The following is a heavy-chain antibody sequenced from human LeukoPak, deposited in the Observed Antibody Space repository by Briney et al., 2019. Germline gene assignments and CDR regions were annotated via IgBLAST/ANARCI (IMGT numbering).Heavy chain of an antibody. V-gene: IGHV4-59*08. CDR3: ERFKDFALY. Sequence: PSETLSLTCTVSGGSISRYYWRWLRQPPGGGLEWIGYIYYSGSTNYNPSLKSRVTISVDPSKNKFSLKLSSVPAADTAVYYCERFKDFALYWGQGTLVTVSS. CDR2: IYYSGST. J-gene: IGHJ4*02. CDR1: GGSISRYY.